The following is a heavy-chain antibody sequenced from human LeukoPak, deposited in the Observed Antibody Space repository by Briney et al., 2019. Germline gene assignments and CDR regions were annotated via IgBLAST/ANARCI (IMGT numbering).Heavy chain of an antibody. V-gene: IGHV1-8*03. CDR1: GYTFTSYD. J-gene: IGHJ6*03. CDR3: ARALGRHYYYYYMDV. CDR2: MNPNSGNT. Sequence: ASVKVSCKASGYTFTSYDINWVRQATGQGLEWMGWMNPNSGNTGYAQKFQGRVTITRNTSISTAYMELSSLRSEDTAVYYCARALGRHYYYYYMDVWGKGTTVTVSS.